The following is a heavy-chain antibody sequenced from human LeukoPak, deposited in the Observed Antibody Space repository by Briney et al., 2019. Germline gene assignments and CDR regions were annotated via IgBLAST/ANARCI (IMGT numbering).Heavy chain of an antibody. CDR2: IYYSGST. CDR3: ARQGSYYSGGPFDY. Sequence: SETLSLTCSVFGGSVSSSSNYWGWIRQPPGKGLEWIGSIYYSGSTYYNPSLKSRVTISVDTSKNQFSLKLSSVTAADTAVYYCARQGSYYSGGPFDYWGQGTLVTVSS. V-gene: IGHV4-39*01. D-gene: IGHD1-26*01. J-gene: IGHJ4*02. CDR1: GGSVSSSSNY.